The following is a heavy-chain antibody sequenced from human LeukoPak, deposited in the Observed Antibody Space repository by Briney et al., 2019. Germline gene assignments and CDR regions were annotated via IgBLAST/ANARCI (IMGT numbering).Heavy chain of an antibody. D-gene: IGHD2-15*01. V-gene: IGHV3-49*04. Sequence: PGGSLRLSCTASGFTFGDYAMSWVRQAPGKGLEWVGFIRSKAYGGTTEYAASVKGRFTIPRDDSKSIAYLQMNSLKTEDTAVYYCTRDGRGYLTNWFDPWGQGTLVTVSS. CDR2: IRSKAYGGTT. CDR3: TRDGRGYLTNWFDP. CDR1: GFTFGDYA. J-gene: IGHJ5*02.